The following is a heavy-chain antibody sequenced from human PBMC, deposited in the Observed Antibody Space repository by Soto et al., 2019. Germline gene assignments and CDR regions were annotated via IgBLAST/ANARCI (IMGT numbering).Heavy chain of an antibody. CDR3: AEQLGYCSGGSCNDF. D-gene: IGHD2-15*01. CDR1: GGTFSRYT. Sequence: SVKVSCKASGGTFSRYTISWVRQAPGQGLEWMGRIIPILGIANYAQKFQGRVTITADKSTSTAYMELSSLRSEDTAVYYCAEQLGYCSGGSCNDFWGQGTLVTVSS. CDR2: IIPILGIA. J-gene: IGHJ4*02. V-gene: IGHV1-69*02.